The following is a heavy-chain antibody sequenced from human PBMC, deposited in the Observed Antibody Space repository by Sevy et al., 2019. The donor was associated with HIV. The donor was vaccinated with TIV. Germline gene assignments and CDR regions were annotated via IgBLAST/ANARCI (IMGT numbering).Heavy chain of an antibody. Sequence: GGSLRLSCAASGFTFSSYSMNWVRQAPGKGLEWVSYISSSSSTKYYADSVKGRFTISRDNAKNSLYLQMNSLRDEDTAVYYCGRGLMTTVTIYYFDYWGQGTLVTVSS. J-gene: IGHJ4*02. D-gene: IGHD4-17*01. CDR3: GRGLMTTVTIYYFDY. CDR2: ISSSSSTK. CDR1: GFTFSSYS. V-gene: IGHV3-48*02.